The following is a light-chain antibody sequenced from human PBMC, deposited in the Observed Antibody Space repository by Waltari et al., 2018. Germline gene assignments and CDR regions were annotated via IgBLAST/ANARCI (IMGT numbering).Light chain of an antibody. CDR3: SSYTSTSTLVV. CDR1: SSDIGAYNY. CDR2: DVS. V-gene: IGLV2-14*03. Sequence: QSALTQPASVSGSPGQSITISCTGTSSDIGAYNYVPWYQQHPGKAPKLMIYDVSNRPSGVSNRFSGSKSGNTASLTISGLQAEDEADYYCSSYTSTSTLVVFGGGTKLTVL. J-gene: IGLJ2*01.